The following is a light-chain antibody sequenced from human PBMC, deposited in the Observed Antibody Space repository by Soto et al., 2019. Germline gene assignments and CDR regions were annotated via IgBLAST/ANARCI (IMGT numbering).Light chain of an antibody. CDR1: QSFSTN. CDR3: QHYNNWPWT. CDR2: GAS. Sequence: EIVLMQSPGTLSLSPGERSTLSCMAIQSFSTNLAWYEQKPGQAPRLLIYGASTRATGIPARFSGSGSGTEFTLTISSLQSEDFEVYYCQHYNNWPWTFGQGTKVDIK. J-gene: IGKJ1*01. V-gene: IGKV3-15*01.